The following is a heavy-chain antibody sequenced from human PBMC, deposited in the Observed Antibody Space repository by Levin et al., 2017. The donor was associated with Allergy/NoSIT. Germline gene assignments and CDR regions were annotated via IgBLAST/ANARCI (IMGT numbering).Heavy chain of an antibody. Sequence: GESLKISCKASGYTFTGYYIYWVRQAPGQGLEWMGWINPNSGGTNYAQKFQGRVTMTRDTSISTAYMELSRLRSDDTAVYYCASLGVDDYYYYGMDVWGQGTTVTVSS. J-gene: IGHJ6*02. V-gene: IGHV1-2*02. CDR3: ASLGVDDYYYYGMDV. CDR1: GYTFTGYY. D-gene: IGHD3-10*01. CDR2: INPNSGGT.